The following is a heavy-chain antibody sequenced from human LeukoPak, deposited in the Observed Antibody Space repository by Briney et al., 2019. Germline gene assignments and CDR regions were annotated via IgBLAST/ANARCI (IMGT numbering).Heavy chain of an antibody. D-gene: IGHD6-13*01. CDR3: ARGSSSWGRRFDY. V-gene: IGHV3-48*01. Sequence: RAGGSLRLSCAASGFTFSSYSMNWVRQAPGKGLEWVSYISSSSSTIYYADSVKGRFTISRDNAKNSLYLQMNSQRAEDTAVYYCARGSSSWGRRFDYWGQGTLVTVSS. CDR1: GFTFSSYS. CDR2: ISSSSSTI. J-gene: IGHJ4*02.